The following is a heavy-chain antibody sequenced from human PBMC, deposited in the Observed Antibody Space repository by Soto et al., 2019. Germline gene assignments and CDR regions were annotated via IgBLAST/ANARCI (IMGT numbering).Heavy chain of an antibody. V-gene: IGHV4-4*07. CDR1: GASISSSF. Sequence: SETLSLTYTVSGASISSSFWTWIRQPAGKGLDWIWRISTSGTTNYNPSLKSRVTLSVDMSKNHFSLNLSSVTAADTAVYYCAREAGPDRWFDPWGQGTLVTVS. CDR3: AREAGPDRWFDP. J-gene: IGHJ5*02. CDR2: ISTSGTT. D-gene: IGHD6-19*01.